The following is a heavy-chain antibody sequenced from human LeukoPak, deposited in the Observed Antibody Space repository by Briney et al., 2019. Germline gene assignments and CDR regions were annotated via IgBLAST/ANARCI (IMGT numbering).Heavy chain of an antibody. V-gene: IGHV1-69*05. Sequence: SVKVSCKASGGTFSSYAISWVRQAPGQGLEWMGGIIPIFGTANYAQKFQGRVTITTDESTSAAYMELSSLRSEDTAVYYCARAPYYYDSSGYSQGGYYYYYMDVWGKGTTVTVSS. CDR2: IIPIFGTA. CDR1: GGTFSSYA. D-gene: IGHD3-22*01. J-gene: IGHJ6*03. CDR3: ARAPYYYDSSGYSQGGYYYYYMDV.